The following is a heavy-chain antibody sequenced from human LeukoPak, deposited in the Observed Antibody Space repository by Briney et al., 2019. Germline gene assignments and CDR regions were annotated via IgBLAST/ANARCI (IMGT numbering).Heavy chain of an antibody. CDR2: INILSNYI. J-gene: IGHJ4*02. CDR3: ARDSHSSSWYSEFDY. D-gene: IGHD6-13*01. V-gene: IGHV3-21*01. CDR1: GFTFSSYS. Sequence: PGESLRLSCAASGFTFSSYSMNWLRQAPAKELEWVSCINILSNYIYYADSVKGRFTISRDNAKNSLYLQMNSLRAEDTAVYYCARDSHSSSWYSEFDYWGQGTLVTVSS.